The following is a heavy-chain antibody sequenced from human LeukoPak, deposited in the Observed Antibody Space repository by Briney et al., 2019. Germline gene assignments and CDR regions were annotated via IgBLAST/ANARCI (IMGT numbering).Heavy chain of an antibody. V-gene: IGHV1-18*01. D-gene: IGHD2-2*01. Sequence: ASVKVSSKASGYTFRNYGISWVRQAPGQGLEWMGWISAYSGNTNYAQKFQGRVTMTEDTSADTAYMELSSLRSEDTAVYYCTTCLNGAGQPVAIYYYGMDVWGQGTTVTVSS. J-gene: IGHJ6*02. CDR2: ISAYSGNT. CDR3: TTCLNGAGQPVAIYYYGMDV. CDR1: GYTFRNYG.